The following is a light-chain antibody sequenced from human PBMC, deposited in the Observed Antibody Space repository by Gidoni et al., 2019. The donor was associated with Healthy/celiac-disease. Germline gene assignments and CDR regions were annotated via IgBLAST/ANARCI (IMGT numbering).Light chain of an antibody. CDR1: SSNIGAGYD. V-gene: IGLV1-40*01. CDR2: GNS. Sequence: SVLTHPPSVSGAPGQRVTISCTGRSSNIGAGYDVHWYQQLPGTAPKLLIYGNSNRPSGVPDRFSGSKSGTSASLAITGLQAEDEADYYCQSYDSSLSGYVFGTGTKVTVL. J-gene: IGLJ1*01. CDR3: QSYDSSLSGYV.